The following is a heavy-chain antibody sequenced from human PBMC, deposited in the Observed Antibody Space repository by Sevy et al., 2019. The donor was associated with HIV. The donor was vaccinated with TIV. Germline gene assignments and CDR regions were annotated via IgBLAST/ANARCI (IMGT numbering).Heavy chain of an antibody. D-gene: IGHD1-26*01. V-gene: IGHV3-66*01. CDR3: AREFLSGSPRYFDY. CDR1: GFTVSSNY. CDR2: IYSGGST. J-gene: IGHJ4*02. Sequence: GGSLRLSCAASGFTVSSNYMSWVRQAPGKGLEWVSVIYSGGSTYYADSVKGRFTISRDNSKNTLYLQMNSLRAEDTALYYCAREFLSGSPRYFDYWGQGTLVTVSS.